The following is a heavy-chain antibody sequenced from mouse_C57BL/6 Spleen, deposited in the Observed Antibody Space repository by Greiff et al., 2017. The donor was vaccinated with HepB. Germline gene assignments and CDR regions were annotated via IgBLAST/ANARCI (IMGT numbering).Heavy chain of an antibody. V-gene: IGHV5-4*01. D-gene: IGHD1-1*01. CDR1: GFTFSSYA. J-gene: IGHJ3*01. Sequence: EVQVVESGGGLVKPGGSLKLSCAASGFTFSSYAMSWVRQTPEKRLEWVATISDGGSYTYYPDNVKGRCTISRDNAKNNLYLQMSHLKSEDTAMYYCARGGVGYGSGYGGAWFAYWGQGTLVTVSA. CDR3: ARGGVGYGSGYGGAWFAY. CDR2: ISDGGSYT.